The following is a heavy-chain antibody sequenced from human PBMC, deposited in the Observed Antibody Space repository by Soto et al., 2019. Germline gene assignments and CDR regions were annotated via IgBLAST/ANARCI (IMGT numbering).Heavy chain of an antibody. V-gene: IGHV3-23*01. Sequence: EVQLLESGGGLVQPPGSLRLSCAASGFTFSSYAMSWVRQAPGKGLEWVSTLSAGNTYYADSVKGRFTISRDTSKNTLFLQMNSLRAEDTALYYCAKRYYTSGNSPFDYWGQGTLVTVSS. J-gene: IGHJ4*02. CDR2: LSAGNT. D-gene: IGHD3-10*01. CDR1: GFTFSSYA. CDR3: AKRYYTSGNSPFDY.